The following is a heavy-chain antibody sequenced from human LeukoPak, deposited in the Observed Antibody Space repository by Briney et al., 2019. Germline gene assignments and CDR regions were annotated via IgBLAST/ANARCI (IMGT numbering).Heavy chain of an antibody. V-gene: IGHV3-9*01. CDR3: ARDGYCSGGSCYYYYYMDV. J-gene: IGHJ6*03. CDR2: ISWNSGSI. Sequence: GGSLRLSCAASGFTFDDYAMHWVRQAPGKGLEWVSGISWNSGSIGYADSVKGRFTISRDNAKNSLYLQMNSLRAEDTAVYYCARDGYCSGGSCYYYYYMDVWGKGTTVTVSS. CDR1: GFTFDDYA. D-gene: IGHD2-15*01.